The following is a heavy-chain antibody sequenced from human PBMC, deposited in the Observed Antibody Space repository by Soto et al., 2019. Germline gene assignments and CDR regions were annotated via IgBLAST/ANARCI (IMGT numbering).Heavy chain of an antibody. V-gene: IGHV4-31*03. J-gene: IGHJ4*02. CDR2: IYYSGST. D-gene: IGHD1-26*01. Sequence: QVQLQESGPGLVKPSQTLSLTCTVSGGSISSGGYYWSWIRQHPGKGLEWLGYIYYSGSTYYNPSLKIRVIISVDTSKNQFSLKLSSVTAADTAVYYCARVNGGANQFDYWGQGTLVTVSS. CDR1: GGSISSGGYY. CDR3: ARVNGGANQFDY.